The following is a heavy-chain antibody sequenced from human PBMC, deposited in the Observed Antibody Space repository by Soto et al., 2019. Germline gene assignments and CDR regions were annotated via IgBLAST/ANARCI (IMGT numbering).Heavy chain of an antibody. D-gene: IGHD1-26*01. CDR1: GYPFTTYG. Sequence: GASVKVSCKASGYPFTTYGMSWVRQAPGQGLEWMGWMSAYSGDTRYAQKFQGRVIMTRDTSTSTAYMELGSLGSDDTAMYYCTREVGNLRGIISFGYWGQGSLVTVSS. J-gene: IGHJ4*02. CDR3: TREVGNLRGIISFGY. CDR2: MSAYSGDT. V-gene: IGHV1-18*04.